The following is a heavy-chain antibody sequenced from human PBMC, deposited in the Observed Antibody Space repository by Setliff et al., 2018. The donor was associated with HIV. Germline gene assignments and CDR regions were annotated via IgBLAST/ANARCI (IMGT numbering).Heavy chain of an antibody. CDR2: IKQDGSDM. Sequence: GSLRLSCVASGLPFYNYWMTWLRRAPGRGLEWVANIKQDGSDMHYIESVKSRFTIFRDNAKNSVFLQMNSLRAEDTAVYYCTRGQRLTIFGVVIRRDWFDPWGQGTLVTVSS. D-gene: IGHD3-3*01. CDR1: GLPFYNYW. J-gene: IGHJ5*02. CDR3: TRGQRLTIFGVVIRRDWFDP. V-gene: IGHV3-7*03.